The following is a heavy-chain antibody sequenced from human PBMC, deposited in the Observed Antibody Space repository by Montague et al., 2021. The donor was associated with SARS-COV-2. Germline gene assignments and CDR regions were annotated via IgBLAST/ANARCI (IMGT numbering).Heavy chain of an antibody. J-gene: IGHJ4*02. CDR3: VHSYADYLFDY. CDR1: GFSLRTSGVG. D-gene: IGHD4-17*01. CDR2: IYWDDDK. V-gene: IGHV2-5*02. Sequence: PALVQPTQTLTLTCSFSGFSLRTSGVGVGWIRQPPGKALEWLAVIYWDDDKRYSPSLKSRLTITKDTSKNQVVLTMTNTDPVDTAAYYCVHSYADYLFDYWGQGTLVSVSS.